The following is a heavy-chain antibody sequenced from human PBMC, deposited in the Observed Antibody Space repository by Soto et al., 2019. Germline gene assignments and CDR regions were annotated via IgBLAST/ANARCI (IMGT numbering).Heavy chain of an antibody. Sequence: VGYLIISCAASGFTFSSYWMHWVRQAPGKGLVWVSRINSDGSSTSYADSVKGRFTISRDNAKNTLYLQMNSLRAEDTAVYYCARDRLLWFGEPPYGMDVWGQGTTVTVSS. J-gene: IGHJ6*02. CDR2: INSDGSST. CDR1: GFTFSSYW. CDR3: ARDRLLWFGEPPYGMDV. D-gene: IGHD3-10*01. V-gene: IGHV3-74*01.